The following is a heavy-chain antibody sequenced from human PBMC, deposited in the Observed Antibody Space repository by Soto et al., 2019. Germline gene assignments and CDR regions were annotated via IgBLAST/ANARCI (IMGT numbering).Heavy chain of an antibody. CDR3: ARGNDYGDYYPNFYYYYYGMDV. D-gene: IGHD4-17*01. Sequence: ASVKVSCKASGGTFSSYAISWVRQAPGQGLEWMGGIIPIFGTANYAQKFQGRVTITADESTSTAYMELSSLRSEDTAVYYCARGNDYGDYYPNFYYYYYGMDVWGQGTTVTVSS. V-gene: IGHV1-69*13. CDR1: GGTFSSYA. J-gene: IGHJ6*02. CDR2: IIPIFGTA.